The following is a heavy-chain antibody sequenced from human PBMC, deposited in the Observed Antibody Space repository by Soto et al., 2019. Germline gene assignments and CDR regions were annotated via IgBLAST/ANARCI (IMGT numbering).Heavy chain of an antibody. CDR2: ISYDGSNK. D-gene: IGHD3-22*01. Sequence: VQLVESGGGVVQPGRSLRLSCAASGFTFSSYAMHWVRQAPGKGLEWVAVISYDGSNKYYADSVKGRFTISRDNSKNTLYLQMNSLRAEGTAVYYCARDLSSGDYYDSSGYYYAPDYWGQGTLVTVSS. J-gene: IGHJ4*02. CDR3: ARDLSSGDYYDSSGYYYAPDY. V-gene: IGHV3-30-3*01. CDR1: GFTFSSYA.